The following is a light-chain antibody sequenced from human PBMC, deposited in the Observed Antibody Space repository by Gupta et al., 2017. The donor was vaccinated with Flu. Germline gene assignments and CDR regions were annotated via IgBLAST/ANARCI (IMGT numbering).Light chain of an antibody. CDR2: MTS. Sequence: PSTLSASVGDRVTITCRASQSIASWLAWFQQTPGKAPKLLIYMTSRVETGVPSRFSGSGSGTEFTLTISSLQPDDFATYYCQQEKSSPWTFGQGTKVEIK. CDR3: QQEKSSPWT. V-gene: IGKV1-5*03. J-gene: IGKJ1*01. CDR1: QSIASW.